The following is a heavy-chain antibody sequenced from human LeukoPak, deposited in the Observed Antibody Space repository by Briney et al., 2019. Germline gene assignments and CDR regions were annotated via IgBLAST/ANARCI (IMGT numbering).Heavy chain of an antibody. D-gene: IGHD5-12*01. V-gene: IGHV1-69*01. CDR2: IIPIFGTA. Sequence: SVKVSCKASGGTFSSYAISWVRQAPGQGLEWMGGIIPIFGTANYAQKFQGRVTITADESTSTAYMELSSLRSEDTAVYYCARVAGERWLREDAFDIWGQGTMVTASS. J-gene: IGHJ3*02. CDR3: ARVAGERWLREDAFDI. CDR1: GGTFSSYA.